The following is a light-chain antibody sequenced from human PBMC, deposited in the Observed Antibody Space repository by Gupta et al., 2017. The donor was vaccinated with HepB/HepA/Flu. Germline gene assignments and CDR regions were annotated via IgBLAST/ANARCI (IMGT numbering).Light chain of an antibody. Sequence: DIQMTQSPSSLSASVGDRVTITCRASQSISSYLNWYQQKPGKAPKLLIYAASSLQSGVPSRFSGSGSGTDFTLTISILQPEDFATYYCQQSDSTPITFGQGTQMEIK. CDR1: QSISSY. V-gene: IGKV1-39*01. J-gene: IGKJ5*01. CDR2: AAS. CDR3: QQSDSTPIT.